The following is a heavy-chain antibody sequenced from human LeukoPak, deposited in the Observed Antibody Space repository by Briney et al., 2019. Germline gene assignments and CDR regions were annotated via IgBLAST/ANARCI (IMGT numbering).Heavy chain of an antibody. V-gene: IGHV3-20*04. Sequence: GGSLRLSCAASGFTFDDLGMTWVRQVPGKGLEWVAGINWNGASTGYADSVRGRFTISRDNAKNSLYLQMNSLRAEDTALYYCARAVCPTIKFCDSSYFMDVWGKGTTVNVS. D-gene: IGHD6-6*01. J-gene: IGHJ6*03. CDR3: ARAVCPTIKFCDSSYFMDV. CDR1: GFTFDDLG. CDR2: INWNGAST.